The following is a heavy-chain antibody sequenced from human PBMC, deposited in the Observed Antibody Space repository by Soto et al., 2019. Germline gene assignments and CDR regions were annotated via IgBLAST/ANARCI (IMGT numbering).Heavy chain of an antibody. J-gene: IGHJ6*02. CDR3: AKLACYHYAMDV. V-gene: IGHV1-2*02. CDR1: GYTFTDYY. CDR2: ISPKSGDT. D-gene: IGHD2-2*01. Sequence: GASVKVSCKASGYTFTDYYLHWVRQAPGQGLQWMGWISPKSGDTKYAQNLQGRVTMTRDTSIGATYMELSSLTSDDTAVYYCAKLACYHYAMDVWGQGTTVTASS.